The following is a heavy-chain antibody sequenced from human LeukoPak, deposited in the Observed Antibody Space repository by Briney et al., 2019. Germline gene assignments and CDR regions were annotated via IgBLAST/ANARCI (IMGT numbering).Heavy chain of an antibody. Sequence: PGESLKISCKGSGYSFTSYWIAWVRQMPGKGLEWMGIIFPDDSDTRYSPSFQGLVTISADKSISTAYLQWNSLKASDTAMYYCARHSDITVADSWGQGTLVTV. J-gene: IGHJ5*01. V-gene: IGHV5-51*01. CDR3: ARHSDITVADS. CDR1: GYSFTSYW. D-gene: IGHD6-19*01. CDR2: IFPDDSDT.